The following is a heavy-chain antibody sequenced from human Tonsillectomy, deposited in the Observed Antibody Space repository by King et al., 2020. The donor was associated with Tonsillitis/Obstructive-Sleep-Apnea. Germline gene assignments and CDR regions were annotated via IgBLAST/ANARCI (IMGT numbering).Heavy chain of an antibody. CDR3: AKDGISRMTTVTTRFFDY. Sequence: VQLVESGGGLVQPGESLRLSCETSGFTFNSYAMSWVRQAPGKGLDWVSAISGSGGSTYSAASVKGRFTISRDNSKNTLYLKMNSLRADDSAVYYCAKDGISRMTTVTTRFFDYWGQGTLVTVSS. CDR2: ISGSGGST. D-gene: IGHD4-17*01. CDR1: GFTFNSYA. V-gene: IGHV3-23*04. J-gene: IGHJ4*02.